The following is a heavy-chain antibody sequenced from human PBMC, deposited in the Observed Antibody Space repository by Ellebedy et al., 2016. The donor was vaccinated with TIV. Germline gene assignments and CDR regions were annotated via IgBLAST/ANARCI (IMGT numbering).Heavy chain of an antibody. V-gene: IGHV3-30*18. CDR1: GFTFSSYG. CDR3: AKGPFTMIVVVIREYFDY. J-gene: IGHJ4*02. Sequence: GESLKISXAASGFTFSSYGMHWVRQAPGKGLEWVAVISYDGSNKYYADSVKGRFTISRDNSKNTLYLQMNSLRAEDTAVYYCAKGPFTMIVVVIREYFDYWGQGTLVTVSS. D-gene: IGHD3-22*01. CDR2: ISYDGSNK.